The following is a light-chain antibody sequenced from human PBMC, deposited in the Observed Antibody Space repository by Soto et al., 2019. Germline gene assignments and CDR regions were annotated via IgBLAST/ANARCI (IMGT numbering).Light chain of an antibody. V-gene: IGLV2-14*01. Sequence: QSVLTQPASVSGSPGQSITISCTGTSSDVGGYNYVSWYQQHPGKAPKLMIYEVSNRPSGVSNRFSGSKSGNPASLTISGLQAEDEADYYGSSYTSSSTHNVVFGGGTKVTVL. J-gene: IGLJ2*01. CDR3: SSYTSSSTHNVV. CDR1: SSDVGGYNY. CDR2: EVS.